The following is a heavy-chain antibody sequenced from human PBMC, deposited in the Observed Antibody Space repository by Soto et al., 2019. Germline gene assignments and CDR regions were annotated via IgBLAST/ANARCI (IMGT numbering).Heavy chain of an antibody. D-gene: IGHD3-16*02. CDR2: MNPNSGNT. CDR3: ARGLIMITFGGVIALDDFDI. J-gene: IGHJ3*02. Sequence: ASVKVSCKASGYTFTSYDINWVRQATGQGLEWMGWMNPNSGNTGYTQKFQGRVTMTRNTSISTAYMELSSLRSEDTAVYYCARGLIMITFGGVIALDDFDIWGQGTMVTVSS. CDR1: GYTFTSYD. V-gene: IGHV1-8*01.